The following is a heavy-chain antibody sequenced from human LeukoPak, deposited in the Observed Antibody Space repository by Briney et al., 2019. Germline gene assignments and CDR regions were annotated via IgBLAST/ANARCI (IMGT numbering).Heavy chain of an antibody. CDR1: GYTFTSYD. J-gene: IGHJ4*02. CDR2: MYPNSGNT. CDR3: ARGVVGATAFDY. D-gene: IGHD1-26*01. Sequence: ASVKVSCKASGYTFTSYDINWVRQATGQGLEWMGWMYPNSGNTGYAQKFQGRVTMTRNTSISTAYMELSSLRSEDTAVYYCARGVVGATAFDYRGQGTLVTVSS. V-gene: IGHV1-8*01.